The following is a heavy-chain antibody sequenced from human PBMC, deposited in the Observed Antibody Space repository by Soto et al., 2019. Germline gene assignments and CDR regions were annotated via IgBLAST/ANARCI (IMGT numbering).Heavy chain of an antibody. Sequence: EVQLVESGGGLVQPGGSLKLSCAASGFTFSVSAMHWVRQASGKGLEWVGRSRSKANSYATAYAASVKGRFTISRDESKNTAYLQMNGLKTEETAVQYCTPTRPPVNQFDYWGQGTLVTVSS. V-gene: IGHV3-73*02. CDR2: SRSKANSYAT. J-gene: IGHJ4*02. CDR1: GFTFSVSA. CDR3: TPTRPPVNQFDY. D-gene: IGHD4-4*01.